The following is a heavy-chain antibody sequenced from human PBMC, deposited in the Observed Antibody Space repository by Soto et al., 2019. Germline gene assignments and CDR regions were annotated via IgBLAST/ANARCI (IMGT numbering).Heavy chain of an antibody. J-gene: IGHJ4*02. CDR1: GGSISSGGYY. CDR2: IYYSGST. D-gene: IGHD3-3*01. V-gene: IGHV4-31*03. CDR3: ARAVNDFWSGYLGY. Sequence: SETLSLTCSVSGGSISSGGYYWSWIRQHPGKGLEWIGYIYYSGSTYYNPSLKSRDTISVDTSKNQFSLKLSSVTAADTAVYYCARAVNDFWSGYLGYWGQGTLVTVSS.